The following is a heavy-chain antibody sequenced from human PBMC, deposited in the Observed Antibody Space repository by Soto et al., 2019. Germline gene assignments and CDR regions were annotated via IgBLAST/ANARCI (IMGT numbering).Heavy chain of an antibody. CDR1: GGSFSGYY. J-gene: IGHJ5*02. D-gene: IGHD3-16*02. Sequence: SETLSLTCAVYGGSFSGYYWSWIRQPPGKGLEWIGEINHSGSTNYNPSLKSRVTISVDTSKNQFSLKLSSVTAADTAVYYCARGIKYYDYVWGSYRYPQYNWFDPWGQGTMVTVSS. CDR2: INHSGST. V-gene: IGHV4-34*01. CDR3: ARGIKYYDYVWGSYRYPQYNWFDP.